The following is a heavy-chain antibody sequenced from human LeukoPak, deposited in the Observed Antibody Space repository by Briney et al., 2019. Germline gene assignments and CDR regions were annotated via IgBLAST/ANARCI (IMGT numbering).Heavy chain of an antibody. D-gene: IGHD2-2*01. Sequence: GASVKVSCKASGYTFTDYYMHWVRQAPGQGLEWMGWLNPNSGDTNYAQKFQGRVSMTRDTSISTAYMDLSDLRSDDTAVYYCARDGGEYCGTASCYEIDYWGQGTLVTVSS. CDR2: LNPNSGDT. V-gene: IGHV1-2*02. J-gene: IGHJ4*02. CDR3: ARDGGEYCGTASCYEIDY. CDR1: GYTFTDYY.